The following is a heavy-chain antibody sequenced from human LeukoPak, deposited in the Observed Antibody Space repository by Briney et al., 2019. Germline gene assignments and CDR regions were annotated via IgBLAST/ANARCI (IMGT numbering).Heavy chain of an antibody. D-gene: IGHD1-26*01. J-gene: IGHJ5*02. Sequence: PSETLSLTCTVSGGSISSYYWSWIRQPPGKGLEWIGYIYYTGSTNYNPSLKSRVNISVDTSKNQFSLKLSSVTAADTAIYYCARHTIVSHLAWFDPWGPGTLVTVSS. CDR2: IYYTGST. V-gene: IGHV4-59*08. CDR1: GGSISSYY. CDR3: ARHTIVSHLAWFDP.